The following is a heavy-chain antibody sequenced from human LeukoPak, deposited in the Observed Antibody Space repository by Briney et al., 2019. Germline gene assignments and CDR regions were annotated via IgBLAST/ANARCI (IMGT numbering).Heavy chain of an antibody. CDR3: ARGRRDGYNQHRFD. Sequence: SETPSLTCAVYGGSFSGYYWSWIRQPPGKGLEWIGEINHSGSTNYNPSLKSRVTISVDTSKNQFSLKLSSVTAADTAVYYCARGRRDGYNQHRFDWGQGTLVTVSS. J-gene: IGHJ4*02. CDR1: GGSFSGYY. D-gene: IGHD5-24*01. V-gene: IGHV4-34*01. CDR2: INHSGST.